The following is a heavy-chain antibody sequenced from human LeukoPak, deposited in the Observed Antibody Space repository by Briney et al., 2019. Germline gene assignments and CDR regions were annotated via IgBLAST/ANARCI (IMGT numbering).Heavy chain of an antibody. D-gene: IGHD1-26*01. V-gene: IGHV4-38-2*01. J-gene: IGHJ4*02. CDR2: IYHSGST. CDR1: GYSISSGYY. Sequence: SETLSLTCAVSGYSISSGYYWGWIRPPPGKGLEWIGSIYHSGSTYYNPSLKSRVTISVDTSKNQFSLKLSSVTAADTAVYYCARVSGLIDYWGQGILVTVSS. CDR3: ARVSGLIDY.